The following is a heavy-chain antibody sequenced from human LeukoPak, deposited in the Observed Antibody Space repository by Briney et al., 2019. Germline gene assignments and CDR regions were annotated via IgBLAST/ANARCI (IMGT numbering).Heavy chain of an antibody. J-gene: IGHJ6*02. CDR2: ISSSSSYI. CDR3: ARDETTVTHFYYGMDV. V-gene: IGHV3-21*01. CDR1: GFTFSSYS. D-gene: IGHD4-17*01. Sequence: GGSLRLSCAASGFTFSSYSMNWVRQAPGKGLEWVSSISSSSSYIYYADSVKGRFTISRDNAKNSLYLQMNSLRAEDTAVYYCARDETTVTHFYYGMDVWGQGTTVTVSS.